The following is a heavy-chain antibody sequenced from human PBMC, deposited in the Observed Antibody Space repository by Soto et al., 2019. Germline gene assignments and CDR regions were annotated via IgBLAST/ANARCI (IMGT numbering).Heavy chain of an antibody. D-gene: IGHD3-10*01. J-gene: IGHJ6*02. Sequence: SQTLSLTCVISGDSVSSNSGAWIWIRQSPSRGLEWLGRTYYRSKWYNDYAISVKSRITINPDTSKNQFSLQLNSVTPEDTAVYYCAREWVTMVRGVIYSYYGMDVWGQGTTVTVSS. CDR2: TYYRSKWYN. CDR3: AREWVTMVRGVIYSYYGMDV. V-gene: IGHV6-1*01. CDR1: GDSVSSNSGA.